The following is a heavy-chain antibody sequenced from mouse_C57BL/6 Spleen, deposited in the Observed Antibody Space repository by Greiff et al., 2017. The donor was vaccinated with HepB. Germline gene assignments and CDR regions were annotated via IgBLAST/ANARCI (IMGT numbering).Heavy chain of an antibody. CDR3: ARIKTAQATPFAY. Sequence: VQRVESGAELARPGASVKLSCKASGYTFTSYGISWVKQRTGQGLEWIGEIYPRSGNTYYNEKFKGKATLTADKSSSTAYMELRSLTSEDSAVYFCARIKTAQATPFAYWGQGTLVTVSA. CDR1: GYTFTSYG. D-gene: IGHD3-2*02. CDR2: IYPRSGNT. J-gene: IGHJ3*01. V-gene: IGHV1-81*01.